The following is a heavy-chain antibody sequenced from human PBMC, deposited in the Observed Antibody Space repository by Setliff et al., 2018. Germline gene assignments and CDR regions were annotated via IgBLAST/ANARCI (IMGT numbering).Heavy chain of an antibody. CDR1: GDSISSTSYQ. Sequence: SETLSLTCTVSGDSISSTSYQWGWVRQPPGKGLEWIGSIYYTGNAYYNPSLKSRVTISVDTSKNQSSLQVTSLAATDTALYFCARHEFVGGYYGSVTYRHFDYWGQGILVTVSS. CDR2: IYYTGNA. D-gene: IGHD3-10*01. J-gene: IGHJ4*02. V-gene: IGHV4-39*01. CDR3: ARHEFVGGYYGSVTYRHFDY.